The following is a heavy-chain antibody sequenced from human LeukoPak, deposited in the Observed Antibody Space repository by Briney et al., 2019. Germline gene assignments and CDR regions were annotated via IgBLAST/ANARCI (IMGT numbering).Heavy chain of an antibody. CDR2: ISWNSGSI. CDR1: GFTFDDYA. D-gene: IGHD3-22*01. V-gene: IGHV3-9*01. CDR3: AKDADPGNYYDSSGFDY. J-gene: IGHJ4*02. Sequence: PGGSLRLSCAASGFTFDDYAMHWVRQAPGKGLEWVPGISWNSGSIGYADSVKGRFTISRDNAKNSLYLQVNSLRAEDTALYYCAKDADPGNYYDSSGFDYWGQGTLVTVSS.